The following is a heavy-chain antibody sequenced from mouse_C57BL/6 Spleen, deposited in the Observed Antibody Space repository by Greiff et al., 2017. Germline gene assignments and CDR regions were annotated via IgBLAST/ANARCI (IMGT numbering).Heavy chain of an antibody. CDR1: GYTFTSYW. Sequence: VQLQQPGAELVRPGSSVKLSCKASGYTFTSYWMHWVKQRPIQGLEWIGNIDPSDSETHYNQKFKDKATLTVDKSSSTAYMQLSSLTSEDSAVDYCARWTGAYWYFEVWGTGTTVTVSS. CDR3: ARWTGAYWYFEV. J-gene: IGHJ1*03. D-gene: IGHD4-1*01. CDR2: IDPSDSET. V-gene: IGHV1-52*01.